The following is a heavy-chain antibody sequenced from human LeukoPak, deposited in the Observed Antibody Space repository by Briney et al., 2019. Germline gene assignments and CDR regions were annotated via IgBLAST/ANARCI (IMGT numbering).Heavy chain of an antibody. CDR1: GYTFTDYY. CDR3: ARCLTMVRGVIIPHFDY. D-gene: IGHD3-10*01. Sequence: ASVKVSCKASGYTFTDYYIHWVRQAPGQGLEWMGWINPNSGGTNYAQKFQGRVTMTRDTSISTAYMELSRLRSDDTAVYYCARCLTMVRGVIIPHFDYWGQGTLVTVSS. J-gene: IGHJ4*02. V-gene: IGHV1-2*02. CDR2: INPNSGGT.